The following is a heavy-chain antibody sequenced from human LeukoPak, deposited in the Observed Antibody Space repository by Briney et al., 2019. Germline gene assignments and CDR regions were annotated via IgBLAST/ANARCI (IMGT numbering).Heavy chain of an antibody. CDR3: TRDGRYNYGSDGMDV. J-gene: IGHJ6*02. CDR2: ISGSGGST. Sequence: PGGSLRLSCAASGFTFSSYAMSWVRQAPGKGLEWVSAISGSGGSTYYADSVKGRFTISRDNSKNTLYLQMNSLRAEDTAVYYCTRDGRYNYGSDGMDVWGQGTTVTVFS. D-gene: IGHD5-18*01. V-gene: IGHV3-23*01. CDR1: GFTFSSYA.